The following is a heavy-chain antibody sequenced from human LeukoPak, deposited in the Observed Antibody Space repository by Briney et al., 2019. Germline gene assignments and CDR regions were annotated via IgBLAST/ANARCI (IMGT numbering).Heavy chain of an antibody. J-gene: IGHJ4*02. Sequence: RASVKVSCKASGYTFTSYDINWVRQATGQGLEWMGWMNPNSGNAGYAQKFQGRVTMTRNTSISTAYMELSSLRSEDTAVYYCARGPHWDPHFDYWGKETLVTVSS. CDR1: GYTFTSYD. CDR2: MNPNSGNA. D-gene: IGHD7-27*01. V-gene: IGHV1-8*01. CDR3: ARGPHWDPHFDY.